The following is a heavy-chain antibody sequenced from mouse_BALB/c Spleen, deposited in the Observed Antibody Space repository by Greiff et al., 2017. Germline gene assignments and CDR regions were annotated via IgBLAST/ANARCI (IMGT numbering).Heavy chain of an antibody. CDR2: IRSKSNNYAT. Sequence: EVQGVESGGGLVQPKGSLKLSCAASGFTFNTYAMNWVRQAPGKGLEWVARIRSKSNNYATYYADSVKDRFTISRDDSQSMLYLQMNNLKTEDTAMYYCVYDYDYYAMDYWGQGTSVTVSS. D-gene: IGHD2-4*01. CDR1: GFTFNTYA. J-gene: IGHJ4*01. CDR3: VYDYDYYAMDY. V-gene: IGHV10-1*02.